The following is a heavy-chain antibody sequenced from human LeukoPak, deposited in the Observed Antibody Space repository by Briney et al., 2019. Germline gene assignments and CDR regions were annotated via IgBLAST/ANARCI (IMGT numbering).Heavy chain of an antibody. V-gene: IGHV1-8*01. D-gene: IGHD3-22*01. Sequence: GASVKVSCKASGYIFTSYDINWVRQATGQGLEWMGWMNPNSGNTGYEQNFQGRVTMTRNTATRTAYMELSSLRAEDTAVYYCARGRHDSSGSTKGGDYWGQGTLVTVSS. CDR1: GYIFTSYD. J-gene: IGHJ4*02. CDR2: MNPNSGNT. CDR3: ARGRHDSSGSTKGGDY.